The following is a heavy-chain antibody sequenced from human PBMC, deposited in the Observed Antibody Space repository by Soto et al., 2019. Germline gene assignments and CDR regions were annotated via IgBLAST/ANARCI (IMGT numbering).Heavy chain of an antibody. CDR2: IWYDGSNK. CDR3: ARALDCSSTSCYVWSYYYYGMDV. D-gene: IGHD2-2*01. Sequence: GGSLRLSCAASGFTFSSYGMHWVRQAPGKGLEWVAVIWYDGSNKYYADSVKGRFTISRDNSKNTLYLQMNSLRAEDTAVYYCARALDCSSTSCYVWSYYYYGMDVWGQGTTVTVSS. V-gene: IGHV3-33*01. CDR1: GFTFSSYG. J-gene: IGHJ6*02.